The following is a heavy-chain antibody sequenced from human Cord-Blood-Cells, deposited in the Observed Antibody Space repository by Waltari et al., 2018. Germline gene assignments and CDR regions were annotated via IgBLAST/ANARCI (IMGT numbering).Heavy chain of an antibody. Sequence: QVQLVQSGAEVKKPGASVKVSCKASGYTFTSYAMHWVRQAPGQRLEWMGWINAGNGNTKYSQKFQGRVTITRDTSASTAYMELSSLRSEDTAVYYCAREASSTGRKGNAFDIWGQGTMVTVSS. V-gene: IGHV1-3*01. CDR3: AREASSTGRKGNAFDI. J-gene: IGHJ3*02. D-gene: IGHD2-2*01. CDR2: INAGNGNT. CDR1: GYTFTSYA.